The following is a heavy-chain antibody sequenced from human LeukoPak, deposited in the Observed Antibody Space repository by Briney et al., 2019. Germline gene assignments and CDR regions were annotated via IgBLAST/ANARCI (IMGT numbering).Heavy chain of an antibody. CDR3: ASALGDGYNNFDY. Sequence: GGSLRLSCAASGFTFSDYYMSWIRQAPGKGLEWVSYISSSSSTIYYADSVKGRFTISRDNAKNSLYLQMNSLRAEDTAVYYCASALGDGYNNFDYWGQGTLVTVSS. CDR1: GFTFSDYY. V-gene: IGHV3-11*04. D-gene: IGHD5-24*01. J-gene: IGHJ4*02. CDR2: ISSSSSTI.